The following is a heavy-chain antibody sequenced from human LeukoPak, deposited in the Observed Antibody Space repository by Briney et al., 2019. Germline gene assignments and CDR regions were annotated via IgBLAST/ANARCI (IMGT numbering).Heavy chain of an antibody. CDR3: ARGDYYYDSSGYSYYFDY. Sequence: PSETLSLTCAVYGGSFSGSYWSWIRQPPGKGLEWIGEINHSGSTNYNPSLKSRVTISVDTSKNQFSLKLSSVTAADTAVYYCARGDYYYDSSGYSYYFDYWGQGTLVTVSS. CDR1: GGSFSGSY. J-gene: IGHJ4*02. V-gene: IGHV4-34*01. D-gene: IGHD3-22*01. CDR2: INHSGST.